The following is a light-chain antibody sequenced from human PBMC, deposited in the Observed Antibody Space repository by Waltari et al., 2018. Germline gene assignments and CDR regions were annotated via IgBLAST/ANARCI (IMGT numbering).Light chain of an antibody. CDR3: QQRSNQGT. V-gene: IGKV3-11*01. Sequence: EIVLTQSPGTLSLSPGERATLPCRASQSFSSYLAWYQQKPGQAPRLLIYDAYNRATGIPARFSGSGSGTDFTLTISSLEPEDFAVYYCQQRSNQGTFGQGTKVEIK. CDR1: QSFSSY. CDR2: DAY. J-gene: IGKJ1*01.